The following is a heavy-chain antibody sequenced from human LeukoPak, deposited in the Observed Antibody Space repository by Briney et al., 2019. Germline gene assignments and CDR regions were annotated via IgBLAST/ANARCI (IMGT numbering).Heavy chain of an antibody. CDR2: MNPDSGNT. D-gene: IGHD3-10*01. CDR3: ARGNPAYYYGSGSSPFDP. V-gene: IGHV1-8*01. CDR1: GYTFTSYD. Sequence: ASVKVSCKASGYTFTSYDINWVRQATGQGLEWMGWMNPDSGNTGYAQKFQGRVTMTRNTSISTAYMELSSLRSEDTAVYYCARGNPAYYYGSGSSPFDPWGQGTLVTVSS. J-gene: IGHJ5*02.